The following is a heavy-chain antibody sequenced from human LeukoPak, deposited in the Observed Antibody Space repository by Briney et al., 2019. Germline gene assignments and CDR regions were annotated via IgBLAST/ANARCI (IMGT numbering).Heavy chain of an antibody. CDR3: ARGPGGSGWYREVAS. J-gene: IGHJ5*02. CDR1: GFTFSSYG. Sequence: GGSLRLSCAASGFTFSSYGMSWVRQAPGKGLEWVSAISGSGGSTYYADSVKGRFTISRDNFKNTLYLQMNSLRAEDTAVYYCARGPGGSGWYREVASWGQGTLVTVSS. V-gene: IGHV3-23*01. CDR2: ISGSGGST. D-gene: IGHD6-19*01.